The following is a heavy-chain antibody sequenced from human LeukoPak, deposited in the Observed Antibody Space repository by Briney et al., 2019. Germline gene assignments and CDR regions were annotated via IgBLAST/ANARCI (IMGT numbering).Heavy chain of an antibody. CDR2: ISAYNGNT. V-gene: IGHV1-18*04. D-gene: IGHD2-2*02. Sequence: GASVKVSCKASGYTFTAYYMHWVRQAPGQGLEWMGWISAYNGNTNYAQKLQGRVTMTTDTSTSTAYMELRSLRSDDTAVYYCARVDIVVVPAAIGVFDYWGQGTLVTVSS. CDR1: GYTFTAYY. CDR3: ARVDIVVVPAAIGVFDY. J-gene: IGHJ4*02.